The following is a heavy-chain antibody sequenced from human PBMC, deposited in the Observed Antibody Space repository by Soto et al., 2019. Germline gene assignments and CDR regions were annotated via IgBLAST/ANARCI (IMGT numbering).Heavy chain of an antibody. CDR1: GGSISSGGYY. CDR2: IYYSGST. CDR3: ARLLVSSGYYLDY. Sequence: PSETLSLTCTVSGGSISSGGYYWSWIRQHPGKGLEWIGYIYYSGSTYYNPSLKSRVTISVDTSKNQFSLKLSSVTAADTAVYYCARLLVSSGYYLDYWGQGTLVTVSS. D-gene: IGHD3-22*01. J-gene: IGHJ4*02. V-gene: IGHV4-31*03.